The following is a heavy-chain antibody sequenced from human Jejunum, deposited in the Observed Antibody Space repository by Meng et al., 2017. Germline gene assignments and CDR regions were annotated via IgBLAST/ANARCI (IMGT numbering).Heavy chain of an antibody. CDR1: GGSISGSYDY. CDR3: ARHFSGSGTWSFDS. V-gene: IGHV4-39*01. CDR2: ISYSGST. J-gene: IGHJ4*02. Sequence: QLQLQESGAGLVKASETLSLTCTVSGGSISGSYDYWGWIRQPPGKGLDWTGTISYSGSTYYNPSLTSRVTISMDTSKNQFSLKLSSVTAADTAVYYCARHFSGSGTWSFDSWGQGALVTVSS. D-gene: IGHD3-10*01.